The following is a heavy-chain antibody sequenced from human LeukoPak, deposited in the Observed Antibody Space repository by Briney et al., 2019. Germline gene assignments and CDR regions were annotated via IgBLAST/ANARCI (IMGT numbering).Heavy chain of an antibody. CDR2: IKQDGSEI. CDR3: ACDWNWGVDY. D-gene: IGHD1-7*01. Sequence: GGSLRLSCAASGFTFSSYWMNWVRQAPGKGLEWVANIKQDGSEIHYVDSVKGRFTISRDNAKNSLYLQMNSLRAEDTAVYYCACDWNWGVDYWGQGTLVTVSS. J-gene: IGHJ4*02. CDR1: GFTFSSYW. V-gene: IGHV3-7*01.